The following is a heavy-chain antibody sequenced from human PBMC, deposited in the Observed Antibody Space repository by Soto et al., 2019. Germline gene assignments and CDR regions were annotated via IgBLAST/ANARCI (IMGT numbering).Heavy chain of an antibody. J-gene: IGHJ6*02. D-gene: IGHD3-10*01. CDR2: IYYGGNT. CDR1: GGSISSDSYY. Sequence: SETLSLTCTVSGGSISSDSYYWSWLRPHPGKGLEWIGYIYYGGNTYYNPSLKSRVIISVDTSKNQFSLRLSSVTAADTAGYYCARVGYHYGSGSYDMDVWGQGTTVTVSS. V-gene: IGHV4-31*03. CDR3: ARVGYHYGSGSYDMDV.